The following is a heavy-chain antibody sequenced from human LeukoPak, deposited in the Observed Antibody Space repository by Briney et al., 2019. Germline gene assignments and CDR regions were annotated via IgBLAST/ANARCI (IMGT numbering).Heavy chain of an antibody. CDR3: TRESKVTTWIGAYYYYMDV. CDR2: IRSKAYGGTT. D-gene: IGHD4-17*01. Sequence: GGSLRLSCTASGFTFGDYAMSWFRQAPGKGLEWVGFIRSKAYGGTTEYAASVKGRFTISRDDSKSIAYLQMNSLKTEDTAVYYCTRESKVTTWIGAYYYYMDVWGKGTTVTVSS. V-gene: IGHV3-49*03. CDR1: GFTFGDYA. J-gene: IGHJ6*03.